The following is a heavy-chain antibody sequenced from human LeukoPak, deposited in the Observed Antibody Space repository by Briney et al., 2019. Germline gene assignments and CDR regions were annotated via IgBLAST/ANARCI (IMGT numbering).Heavy chain of an antibody. CDR1: GLTLSSYA. CDR2: FSGSGGST. Sequence: GGSLRLSCAASGLTLSSYAMSWVRQAPGKGLEWVSAFSGSGGSTYYADSVKGRFTISRDNSKNTLFLQMNSLRADDTAVYYCARSGYNRFDYWGQGTLVTVSS. J-gene: IGHJ4*02. D-gene: IGHD5-24*01. V-gene: IGHV3-23*01. CDR3: ARSGYNRFDY.